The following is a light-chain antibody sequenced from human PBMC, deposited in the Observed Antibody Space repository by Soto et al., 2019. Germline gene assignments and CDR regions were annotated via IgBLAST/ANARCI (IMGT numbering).Light chain of an antibody. Sequence: EIVVTQSPATLPVSPRERATLYCMASQSVAHNLAWYQQKPGQAPRLLIFGAYIRANGIPARFSGSGSGTEFTLTISSLQLEDVALYYCQQYVSWPPEPFGQGTKVDI. V-gene: IGKV3-15*01. CDR1: QSVAHN. CDR2: GAY. J-gene: IGKJ1*01. CDR3: QQYVSWPPEP.